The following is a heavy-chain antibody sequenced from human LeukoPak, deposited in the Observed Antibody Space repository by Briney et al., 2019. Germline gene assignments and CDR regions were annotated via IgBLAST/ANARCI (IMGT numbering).Heavy chain of an antibody. D-gene: IGHD6-6*01. CDR1: GYTFPDYG. Sequence: ASVKISCKASGYTFPDYGISWVRQAPGQGLEWVGWISGYNGHTNYAQKFQGTVTMTTDTSTSTVYMESRTLRSDDTAVYYCARDQNIAGRPDYWGQGTLATVSS. CDR2: ISGYNGHT. CDR3: ARDQNIAGRPDY. J-gene: IGHJ4*02. V-gene: IGHV1-18*01.